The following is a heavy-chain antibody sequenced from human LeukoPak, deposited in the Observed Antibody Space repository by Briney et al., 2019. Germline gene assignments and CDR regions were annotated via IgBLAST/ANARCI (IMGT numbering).Heavy chain of an antibody. J-gene: IGHJ4*02. D-gene: IGHD6-13*01. Sequence: GASVKVSCKASGYTFTSYAMNWVRQAPGQGLEWMGWINTNTGNPTYAQGFTGRFVFSLDTSVSTAYLQISSLKAEDTAVYYCARLSQVISSWYRTADFDYWGQGTLVTVSS. CDR2: INTNTGNP. CDR3: ARLSQVISSWYRTADFDY. V-gene: IGHV7-4-1*02. CDR1: GYTFTSYA.